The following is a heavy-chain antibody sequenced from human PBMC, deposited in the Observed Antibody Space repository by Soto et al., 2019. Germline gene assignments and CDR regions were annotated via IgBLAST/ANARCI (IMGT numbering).Heavy chain of an antibody. CDR2: ISYDGSNK. D-gene: IGHD1-1*01. J-gene: IGHJ4*02. CDR1: GFTFSSYG. CDR3: AKDHWNLTFSFDY. V-gene: IGHV3-30*18. Sequence: GGSLRLSCAASGFTFSSYGMHWVRQAPGKGLEWVAVISYDGSNKYYADSVKGRFTISRDNSKNTLYLQMDSLRAEDTAVYYCAKDHWNLTFSFDYWGQGTLVTVSS.